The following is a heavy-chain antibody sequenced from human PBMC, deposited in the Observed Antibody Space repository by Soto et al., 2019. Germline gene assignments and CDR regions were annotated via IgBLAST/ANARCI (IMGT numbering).Heavy chain of an antibody. J-gene: IGHJ4*02. Sequence: PSETLSLTCTVSGGSISSDDNYWSWIRQHPGRGLEWIGYIYYSGSTYYNPSLKSRVSMSVDTSKNQFSLKLSSVTAADTAVYYRARERNDDLVTGSLDYWGQGXLVTVSS. D-gene: IGHD3-9*01. CDR3: ARERNDDLVTGSLDY. CDR1: GGSISSDDNY. CDR2: IYYSGST. V-gene: IGHV4-31*03.